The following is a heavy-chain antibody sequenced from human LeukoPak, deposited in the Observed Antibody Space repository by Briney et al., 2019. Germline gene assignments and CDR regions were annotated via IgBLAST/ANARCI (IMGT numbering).Heavy chain of an antibody. Sequence: PGGSLRLSCAASGFTFSSYAMSWVRQAPGEGLEWVSAISGSGGSTYYADSVKGRFTISRDNSKNTLYLQMNSLRAEDTAVYYCAKDLLPWGYCSSTSCPNNFDYWGQGTLVTVSS. D-gene: IGHD2-2*01. CDR2: ISGSGGST. J-gene: IGHJ4*02. CDR3: AKDLLPWGYCSSTSCPNNFDY. V-gene: IGHV3-23*01. CDR1: GFTFSSYA.